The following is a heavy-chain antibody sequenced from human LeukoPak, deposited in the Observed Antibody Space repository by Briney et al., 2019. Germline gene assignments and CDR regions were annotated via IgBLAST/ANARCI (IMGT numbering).Heavy chain of an antibody. CDR2: IYTSGST. CDR1: GGSLCSGSHY. V-gene: IGHV4-61*02. J-gene: IGHJ4*02. Sequence: SETLSVTCTDSGGSLCSGSHYWSWIRQPAGKGLEWIGRIYTSGSTHYNPSLKSRVTISVDTSKNQFSLKLSSVTAADTAVYYCAREFGYAVTSLDYWGQGTLVTVSS. D-gene: IGHD4-17*01. CDR3: AREFGYAVTSLDY.